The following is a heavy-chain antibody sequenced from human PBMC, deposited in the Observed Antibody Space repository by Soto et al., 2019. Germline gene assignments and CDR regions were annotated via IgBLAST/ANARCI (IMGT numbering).Heavy chain of an antibody. CDR3: ARDRELGFFISPSCYGHPYYYYYGRDA. D-gene: IGHD2-2*01. CDR1: GYTFTSYA. V-gene: IGHV1-3*01. Sequence: ASVKVSCKASGYTFTSYAMDWVRQAPGQRLEWMGWINAGNGNTKYSQKLKSRVTITRDTSASTAYRELSSLCYEDTAVFYCARDRELGFFISPSCYGHPYYYYYGRDAGGQGTTVTVSS. J-gene: IGHJ6*02. CDR2: INAGNGNT.